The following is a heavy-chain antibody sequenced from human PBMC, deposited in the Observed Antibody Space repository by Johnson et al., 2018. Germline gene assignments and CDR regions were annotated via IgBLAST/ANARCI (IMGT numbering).Heavy chain of an antibody. Sequence: QVQLQQWGAGLLKPSETLSLICAVSGGSFSDYYWSWLRQSPGKGLEWIGEIDHSGSTNHNPSLKSRVTISVDTSKNQCSLKLTSVTAADTAVYYCARGWYPRGYWGQGTLVTVSS. J-gene: IGHJ1*01. CDR1: GGSFSDYY. V-gene: IGHV4-34*01. CDR3: ARGWYPRGY. D-gene: IGHD6-13*01. CDR2: IDHSGST.